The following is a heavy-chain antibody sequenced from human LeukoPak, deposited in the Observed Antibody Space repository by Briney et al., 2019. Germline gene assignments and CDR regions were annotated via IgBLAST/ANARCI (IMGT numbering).Heavy chain of an antibody. CDR1: GYTFTSYA. V-gene: IGHV7-4-1*02. D-gene: IGHD1-26*01. Sequence: ASVKVSCKASGYTFTSYAMNWVRQAPGQGLEWMGWINTNTGNPTYAQGFTGRFVFSLDTSVSTAYLQISSLKAEDTAVYYCARPGGGELLHDHDAFDIWGQGTMVTVSS. CDR2: INTNTGNP. J-gene: IGHJ3*02. CDR3: ARPGGGELLHDHDAFDI.